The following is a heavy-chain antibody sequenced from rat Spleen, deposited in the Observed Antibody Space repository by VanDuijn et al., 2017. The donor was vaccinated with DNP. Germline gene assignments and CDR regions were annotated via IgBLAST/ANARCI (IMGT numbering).Heavy chain of an antibody. Sequence: EVQLVASGGGLVQPGRSLKLSCAASGFSFSAYNMAWVRQAPRKGLEWVATISYDGSSTYYPDSVKGRFTISRDNAENTVYLQMNSLRSEDTATYYCLKHLDAWGQGTSVTVSS. CDR3: LKHLDA. J-gene: IGHJ4*01. V-gene: IGHV5-7*01. CDR2: ISYDGSST. CDR1: GFSFSAYN.